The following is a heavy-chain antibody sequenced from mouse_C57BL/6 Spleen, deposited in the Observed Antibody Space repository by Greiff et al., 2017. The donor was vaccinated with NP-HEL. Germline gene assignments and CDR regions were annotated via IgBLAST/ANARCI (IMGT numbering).Heavy chain of an antibody. V-gene: IGHV1-26*01. CDR2: INPNNGGT. CDR3: ARTYYGSSSWYFDV. Sequence: EVQLQQSGPELVKPGASVKISCKASGYTFTDYYMNWVKQSHGKSLEWIGDINPNNGGTSYNQKFKGKATLTVDKSSSTAYMELRSLTSEDSAVYYCARTYYGSSSWYFDVWGTGTTVTVSS. D-gene: IGHD1-1*01. J-gene: IGHJ1*03. CDR1: GYTFTDYY.